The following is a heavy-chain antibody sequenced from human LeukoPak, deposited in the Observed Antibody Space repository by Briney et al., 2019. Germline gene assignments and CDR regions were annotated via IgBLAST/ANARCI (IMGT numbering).Heavy chain of an antibody. D-gene: IGHD3-10*01. CDR3: ARDRKVWFGESFDYYGMDV. V-gene: IGHV4-31*03. CDR1: GGSISSGGYY. Sequence: SQTLSLTCTVSGGSISSGGYYWSWIRQHPGKGLEWIGYIYYTGTTYYNPSLKSRVTISVDTSKNQFSLKLSSVTAADTAVYYCARDRKVWFGESFDYYGMDVWGKGTTATVSS. J-gene: IGHJ6*04. CDR2: IYYTGTT.